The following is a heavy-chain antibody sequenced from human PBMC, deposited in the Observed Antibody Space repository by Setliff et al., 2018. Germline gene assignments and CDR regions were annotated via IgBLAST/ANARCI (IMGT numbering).Heavy chain of an antibody. CDR1: GYTLTELS. D-gene: IGHD4-17*01. V-gene: IGHV7-4-1*02. J-gene: IGHJ4*01. Sequence: ASVKVSCKVSGYTLTELSMHWVRQAPGKGLEWMGWINTNTGNPTYAQGFTGRFVFSLDTSVSTAYLQISSLKAEDTAVYYCARADHLVTTTFDYWGQGTLVTVSS. CDR3: ARADHLVTTTFDY. CDR2: INTNTGNP.